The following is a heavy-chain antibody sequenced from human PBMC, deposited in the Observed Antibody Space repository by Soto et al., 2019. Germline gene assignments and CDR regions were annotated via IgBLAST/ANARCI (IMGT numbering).Heavy chain of an antibody. CDR3: ASERKFDFWRKGLDV. D-gene: IGHD3-3*01. V-gene: IGHV1-8*01. Sequence: QVHLVQSGAEVKKPGASVKVSCKASGYTFTSYDINWVRQAPGQGLEWLGWMDPNSGVTGYAQKFQGRVSMTRNISINTAHMELSSLRSEDTAVYYCASERKFDFWRKGLDVWGQGTTVAVSS. CDR1: GYTFTSYD. CDR2: MDPNSGVT. J-gene: IGHJ6*02.